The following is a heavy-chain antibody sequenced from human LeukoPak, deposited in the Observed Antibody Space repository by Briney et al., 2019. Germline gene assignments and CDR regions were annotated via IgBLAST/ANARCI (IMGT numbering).Heavy chain of an antibody. V-gene: IGHV4-59*01. Sequence: SESPSLTFLVTGGFLSSYYWSWIRQPAGREVAGTGYIYYSGSTNYNPSLKSRVTISVDTSKNQFSLKPSSVTAADTAVYYCARVDTATLDAFDIWGQGTMVTVSS. D-gene: IGHD5-18*01. J-gene: IGHJ3*02. CDR2: IYYSGST. CDR3: ARVDTATLDAFDI. CDR1: GGFLSSYY.